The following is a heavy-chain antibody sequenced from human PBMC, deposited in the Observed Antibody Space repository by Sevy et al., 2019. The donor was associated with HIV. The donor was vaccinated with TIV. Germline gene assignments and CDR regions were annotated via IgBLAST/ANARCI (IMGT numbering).Heavy chain of an antibody. V-gene: IGHV3-48*04. Sequence: GGSLRLSCAASGFTPSTYGMHWVRQAPGKGLEWVSYISSSGSTIYYADSVKGRFTISRDNAKNSLYLQMNSLRAEDTAVYYCARGKRGGDFWSGYSYYYYGMDVWGQGTTVTVSS. J-gene: IGHJ6*02. CDR2: ISSSGSTI. D-gene: IGHD3-3*01. CDR3: ARGKRGGDFWSGYSYYYYGMDV. CDR1: GFTPSTYG.